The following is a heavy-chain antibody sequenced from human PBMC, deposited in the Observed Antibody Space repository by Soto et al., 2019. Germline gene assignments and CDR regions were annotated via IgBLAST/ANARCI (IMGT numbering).Heavy chain of an antibody. CDR3: ARVTVVPAAIPHELRNWYFDL. V-gene: IGHV3-30-3*01. Sequence: QPGGSLRLSCVASGFTFSGYSMHWVRQAPGKGLEWVAVILYDGTNKYYAASVRGRFTISRDNSKNTLYLQMNSLRVEDTAVYYCARVTVVPAAIPHELRNWYFDLWGRGTLVTVSS. J-gene: IGHJ2*01. CDR2: ILYDGTNK. CDR1: GFTFSGYS. D-gene: IGHD2-2*01.